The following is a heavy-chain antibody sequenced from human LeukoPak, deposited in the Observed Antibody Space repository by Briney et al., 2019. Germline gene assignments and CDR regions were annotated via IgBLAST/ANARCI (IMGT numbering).Heavy chain of an antibody. CDR1: GYSFNTYW. V-gene: IGHV5-51*01. CDR2: VYPDDSQT. CDR3: ARAYRGQSNLLFDF. J-gene: IGHJ4*01. Sequence: GESLKISCKGSGYSFNTYWVAWVRQVPGRGLQWMGVVYPDDSQTAYSPSFRGQVTISADKSTTTAYLRWTTLKGSDTAIYYCARAYRGQSNLLFDFWGPGTLVTVSS. D-gene: IGHD2-2*01.